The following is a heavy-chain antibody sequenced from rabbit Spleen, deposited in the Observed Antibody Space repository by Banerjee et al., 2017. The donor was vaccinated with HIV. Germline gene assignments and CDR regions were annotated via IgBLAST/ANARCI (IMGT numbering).Heavy chain of an antibody. CDR3: ARAVGFPGTGYVYLNL. J-gene: IGHJ4*01. D-gene: IGHD8-1*01. CDR1: GFSFSSSYD. V-gene: IGHV1S45*01. CDR2: IYAGDGNT. Sequence: QEQLVESGGGLVKPGASLTLTCTPSGFSFSSSYDICWVRQAPGKGLEWIGCIYAGDGNTYYANWAKGRFTISMTSSTTVDLKMTSLTAADTATYFCARAVGFPGTGYVYLNLWGQGTLVTVS.